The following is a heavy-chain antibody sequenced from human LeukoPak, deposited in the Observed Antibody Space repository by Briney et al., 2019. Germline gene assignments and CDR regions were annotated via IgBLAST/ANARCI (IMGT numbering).Heavy chain of an antibody. CDR2: INPSGGST. CDR1: GYTFTSYY. V-gene: IGHV1-46*01. D-gene: IGHD1-26*01. CDR3: TRDRPRYNGSYPDY. Sequence: ASVKASCKASGYTFTSYYMHWVRQAPGQGLEWMGIINPSGGSTSYAQKFQGRVTMTRDMSTSTVYMELSSLRSEDTAVYYCTRDRPRYNGSYPDYWGQGTLVTVSS. J-gene: IGHJ4*02.